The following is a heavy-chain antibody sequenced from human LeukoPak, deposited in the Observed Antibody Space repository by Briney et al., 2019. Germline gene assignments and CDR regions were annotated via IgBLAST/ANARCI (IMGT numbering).Heavy chain of an antibody. Sequence: SETLSLTCTVSGGSISSYYWTWIRQPPGKGLEWIGYIYYSGSTNYNPSLKSRVTISVDTSKNQFSLKLSSVTAADTAVYYCASTTYYYGSGSYYNRRSFDYWGQGTLVTVSS. D-gene: IGHD3-10*01. V-gene: IGHV4-59*01. CDR2: IYYSGST. CDR3: ASTTYYYGSGSYYNRRSFDY. CDR1: GGSISSYY. J-gene: IGHJ4*02.